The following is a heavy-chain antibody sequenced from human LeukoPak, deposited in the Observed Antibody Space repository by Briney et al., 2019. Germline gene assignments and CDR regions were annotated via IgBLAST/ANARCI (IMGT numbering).Heavy chain of an antibody. CDR1: GFTFSSYS. D-gene: IGHD1-26*01. CDR3: ARLVSSGSYFDY. CDR2: ISSSSSYI. J-gene: IGHJ4*02. Sequence: GGSLRLSCAAPGFTFSSYSMNWVRQAPGKGLEWVSSISSSSSYIYYADSVKGRFTISRDNAKNSLYLQMNSLRAEDTAVYYCARLVSSGSYFDYWGKGTLVTVSS. V-gene: IGHV3-21*01.